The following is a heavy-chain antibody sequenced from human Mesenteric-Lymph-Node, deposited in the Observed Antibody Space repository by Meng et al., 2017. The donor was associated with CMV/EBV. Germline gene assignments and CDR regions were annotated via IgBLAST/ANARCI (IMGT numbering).Heavy chain of an antibody. CDR3: AKLVESGTNA. V-gene: IGHV3-23*01. CDR1: GFTFSTYA. CDR2: ISASGGTT. J-gene: IGHJ5*02. D-gene: IGHD1-1*01. Sequence: LSCAASGFTFSTYAKIWARQAPGKGLEWVSSISASGGTTYYADSVKGRFTISRDNSKNTLYLQMNSLRAEDTAVFYCAKLVESGTNAWGQGTLVTVSS.